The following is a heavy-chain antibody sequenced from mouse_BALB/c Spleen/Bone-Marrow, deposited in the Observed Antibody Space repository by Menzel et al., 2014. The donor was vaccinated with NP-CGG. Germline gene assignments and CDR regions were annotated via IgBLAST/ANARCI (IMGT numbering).Heavy chain of an antibody. D-gene: IGHD1-1*01. V-gene: IGHV1-5*01. Sequence: VQLKDSGTMLARPGVSVKMFCKASGYTFTRYWTDWVKQRPCQGLVWIGAIYPGNRDTSYNQKFNGKAKLTAVTSSSTAYMELSSLTNEDSAVYYCTRCPYYYGSRNYYAMDYWGQGTSVTVSS. CDR1: GYTFTRYW. CDR2: IYPGNRDT. CDR3: TRCPYYYGSRNYYAMDY. J-gene: IGHJ4*01.